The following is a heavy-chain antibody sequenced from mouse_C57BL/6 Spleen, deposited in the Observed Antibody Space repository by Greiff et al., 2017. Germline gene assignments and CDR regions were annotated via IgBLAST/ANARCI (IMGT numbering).Heavy chain of an antibody. CDR2: IDPSDSYT. V-gene: IGHV1-59*01. CDR1: GYTFTSYW. D-gene: IGHD1-1*01. Sequence: QVQLPQPGAELVRPGTSVKLSCKASGYTFTSYWMHWVKQRPGQGLEWIGVIDPSDSYTNYNQKFKGKATLTVDTSSSTAYMQLSSLTSEDSAVYYCARDYYGSSYFDYWGQGTTGT. J-gene: IGHJ2*01. CDR3: ARDYYGSSYFDY.